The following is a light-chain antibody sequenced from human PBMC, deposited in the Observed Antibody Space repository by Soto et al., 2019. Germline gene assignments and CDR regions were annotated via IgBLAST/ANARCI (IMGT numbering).Light chain of an antibody. V-gene: IGLV2-14*01. CDR1: SSDVGGYNY. Sequence: QSALTQPASVSGSPGQSITISCTGTSSDVGGYNYVSWYQQHPGKAPKLMIYEVSNRPSGVSNRFSGSKSGNTASLTISGLQPEDEADYYCSAYTTTSSWLFGGGTKVTVL. J-gene: IGLJ3*02. CDR3: SAYTTTSSWL. CDR2: EVS.